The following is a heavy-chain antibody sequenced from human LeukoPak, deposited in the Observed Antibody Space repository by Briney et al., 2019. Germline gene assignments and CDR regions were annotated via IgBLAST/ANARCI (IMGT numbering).Heavy chain of an antibody. D-gene: IGHD3-22*01. CDR1: GFTVSTNY. V-gene: IGHV3-53*01. CDR2: IYSGGST. Sequence: GGSLRLSCAASGFTVSTNYMSWVRQAPGKWLEWVSVIYSGGSTNYADSVKGRFTISRDSLKNTLYLHMNSLRAEDTAVYYCARAYTYHIYGYYPLGYWGQGTLVTVSS. CDR3: ARAYTYHIYGYYPLGY. J-gene: IGHJ4*02.